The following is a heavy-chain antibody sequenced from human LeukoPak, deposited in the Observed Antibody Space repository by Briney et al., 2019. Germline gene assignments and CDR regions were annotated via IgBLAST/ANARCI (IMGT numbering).Heavy chain of an antibody. D-gene: IGHD4-17*01. CDR3: TAIDYGDF. CDR1: GYTFTTYA. CDR2: INTGNGDT. V-gene: IGHV1-3*04. Sequence: GASVKVSCKTSGYTFTTYAIHWVRQPPGQRLEWMGWINTGNGDTKYLQRFQGRVTFSRDTSASTAYMELSSLRSEDTAMYYCTAIDYGDFWGQGTLVTVSP. J-gene: IGHJ4*02.